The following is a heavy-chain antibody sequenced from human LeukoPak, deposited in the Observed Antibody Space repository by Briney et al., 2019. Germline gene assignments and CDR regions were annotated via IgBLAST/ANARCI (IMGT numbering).Heavy chain of an antibody. D-gene: IGHD3-10*01. J-gene: IGHJ4*02. CDR1: GFTSSNYG. Sequence: GGSLRLSCAASGFTSSNYGMDWVRQAPGKGLEWVAFIRYDGSNKYYADSVKGRFTISRDNSKNTLYLQMNSLRAEDTAVYYCARELGAYGSGSYPFDYWGQGTLVTVSS. CDR2: IRYDGSNK. V-gene: IGHV3-30*02. CDR3: ARELGAYGSGSYPFDY.